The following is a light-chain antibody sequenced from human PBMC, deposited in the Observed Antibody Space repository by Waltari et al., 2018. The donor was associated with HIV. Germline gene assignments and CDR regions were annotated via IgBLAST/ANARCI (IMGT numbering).Light chain of an antibody. CDR3: CSYSSSGTVL. CDR2: VVS. Sequence: HSVLTQPASISGSLGQSITNPCLGRSNDVGGFNYVSWYQKSPDKAPRLVIYVVSNRPAGVSGRFAGSKSGSAASLTISGLQPEDEADYYCCSYSSSGTVLFGGGTRLTVL. V-gene: IGLV2-14*01. CDR1: SNDVGGFNY. J-gene: IGLJ2*01.